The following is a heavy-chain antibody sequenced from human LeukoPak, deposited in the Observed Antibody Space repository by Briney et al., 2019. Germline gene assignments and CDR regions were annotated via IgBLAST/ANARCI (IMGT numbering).Heavy chain of an antibody. Sequence: GGSLKLSCAASGFSFDDYDMAWLRQAPGKGLEWVSLISWDGGSTYYADSVKGRFTISRDNSKNSLYLQMNSLRTENTALYYCAKDHGERTYYYYYMDVWGKGTTVTVSS. CDR3: AKDHGERTYYYYYMDV. V-gene: IGHV3-43*02. D-gene: IGHD3-10*01. CDR2: ISWDGGST. CDR1: GFSFDDYD. J-gene: IGHJ6*03.